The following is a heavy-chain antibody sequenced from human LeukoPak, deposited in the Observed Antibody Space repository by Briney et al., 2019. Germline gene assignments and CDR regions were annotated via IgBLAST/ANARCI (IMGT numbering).Heavy chain of an antibody. J-gene: IGHJ3*02. Sequence: GGSLRLSCAASGFTFSDYYMSWIRQAPGKGLEWVSHISRSGSTRYYADSLKGRFTISRNNAKNSLYLQMNSLRAEDTAVYYCARTAYYYDSSGYDDAFDIWGQGTMVTVSS. V-gene: IGHV3-11*01. D-gene: IGHD3-22*01. CDR3: ARTAYYYDSSGYDDAFDI. CDR2: ISRSGSTR. CDR1: GFTFSDYY.